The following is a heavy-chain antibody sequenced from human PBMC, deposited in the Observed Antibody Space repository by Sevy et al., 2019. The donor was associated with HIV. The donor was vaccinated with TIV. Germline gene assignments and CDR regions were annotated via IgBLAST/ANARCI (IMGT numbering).Heavy chain of an antibody. CDR1: GFTFSSYW. J-gene: IGHJ4*02. CDR2: IKQDGSEK. CDR3: ARDWDHRDYTHHFDY. V-gene: IGHV3-7*03. D-gene: IGHD4-17*01. Sequence: GGSLRRSCAASGFTFSSYWMSWVRQAPGKGLEWVANIKQDGSEKYYVDSVKGRFNISRDNAKNSLYLQMNSLRAEDTAVYYCARDWDHRDYTHHFDYWGQGTLVTVSS.